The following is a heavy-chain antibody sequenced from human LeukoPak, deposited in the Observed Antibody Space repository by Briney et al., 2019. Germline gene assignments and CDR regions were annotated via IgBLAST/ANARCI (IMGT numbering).Heavy chain of an antibody. J-gene: IGHJ4*02. V-gene: IGHV3-23*01. Sequence: GKSLRLSCAASGFTFSSYAMRWVRQTPGKGLEWVSGVSGSGTSTYYTDSVKGRFTISRDNSRNTLYLQLNSLRAEDTAVYYCAKARGYSYAIDFDYWGQGTLVTVSS. CDR2: VSGSGTST. D-gene: IGHD5-18*01. CDR1: GFTFSSYA. CDR3: AKARGYSYAIDFDY.